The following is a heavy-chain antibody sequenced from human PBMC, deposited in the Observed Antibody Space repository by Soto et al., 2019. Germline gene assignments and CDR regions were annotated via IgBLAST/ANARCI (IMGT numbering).Heavy chain of an antibody. V-gene: IGHV3-30*03. J-gene: IGHJ1*01. Sequence: QVQLVESGGGVVQPGRSLRLSCAASGFNFRTYGIHWVRQAPGKGLEWVALISKDGSHSYYAHSVKGRFTTSRDNSQNKAFLQVNSLRADDTAVYFCARGTDYAVLGNAEYFHPWGQGTLVTVSS. CDR1: GFNFRTYG. D-gene: IGHD4-17*01. CDR2: ISKDGSHS. CDR3: ARGTDYAVLGNAEYFHP.